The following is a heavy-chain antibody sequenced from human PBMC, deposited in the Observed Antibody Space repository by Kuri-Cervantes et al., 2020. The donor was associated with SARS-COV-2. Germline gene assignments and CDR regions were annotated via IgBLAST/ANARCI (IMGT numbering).Heavy chain of an antibody. CDR2: IYTSGST. Sequence: GSLRLSCTVSGGSISSYYWSWIRQPAGKGLEWIGRIYTSGSTNYNPSLKSRVTMSVDTSKNQFSLKLSSVTAADTAVYYCAGGGYSSGWYAVDWGQGTLVTVSS. CDR1: GGSISSYY. V-gene: IGHV4-4*07. J-gene: IGHJ4*02. CDR3: AGGGYSSGWYAVD. D-gene: IGHD6-19*01.